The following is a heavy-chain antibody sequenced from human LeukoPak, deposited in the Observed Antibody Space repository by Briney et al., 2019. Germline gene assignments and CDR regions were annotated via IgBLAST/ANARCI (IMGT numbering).Heavy chain of an antibody. J-gene: IGHJ3*02. CDR3: ARAEYYYDSSPGAFDI. CDR1: GVSISIYY. CDR2: IYYSWST. V-gene: IGHV4-59*01. D-gene: IGHD3-22*01. Sequence: PSETLSLTCTVSGVSISIYYLSWIRQPPGKGLGGIGYIYYSWSTNYNPSLNSRATISVDPSKHPFSLKLSSVTAADTAVYYRARAEYYYDSSPGAFDIWGQGTMVTVSS.